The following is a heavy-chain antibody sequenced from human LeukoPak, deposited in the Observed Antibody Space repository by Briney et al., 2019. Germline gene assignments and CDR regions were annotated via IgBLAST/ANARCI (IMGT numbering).Heavy chain of an antibody. CDR3: GDGGGGAFDI. J-gene: IGHJ3*02. V-gene: IGHV3-7*01. Sequence: GGSLRLSCAASGFTFSSYWMSWVRQAPGKGLEWVANIKQDGSEKYYVDSVKGRFTVSRDNAKNSLYLQMNSLRAEDTAVYYCGDGGGGAFDIWGQGTMVTVSS. CDR1: GFTFSSYW. CDR2: IKQDGSEK. D-gene: IGHD3-10*01.